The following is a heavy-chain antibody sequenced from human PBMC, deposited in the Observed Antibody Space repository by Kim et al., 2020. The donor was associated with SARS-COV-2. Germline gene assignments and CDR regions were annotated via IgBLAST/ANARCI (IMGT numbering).Heavy chain of an antibody. J-gene: IGHJ5*02. CDR1: GYTFTSYA. CDR3: ARDEGTMVRGVIRRGLNWFDP. D-gene: IGHD3-10*01. Sequence: ASVKVSCKASGYTFTSYAMNWVRQAPGQGLEWMGWINTNTGNPTYAQGFTGRFVFSLDTSVSTAYLQISSLKAEDTAVYYCARDEGTMVRGVIRRGLNWFDPWGQGTLVTVSS. CDR2: INTNTGNP. V-gene: IGHV7-4-1*02.